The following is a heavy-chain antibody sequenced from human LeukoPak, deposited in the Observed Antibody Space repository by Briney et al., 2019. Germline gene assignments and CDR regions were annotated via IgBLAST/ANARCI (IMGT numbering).Heavy chain of an antibody. Sequence: ASVRVSCKVSVYTLSDLAIHCVRQAPGRGLEWMGGLDPEDGEAIYAQPLQGRVTMTEDTSSDTAYMVLSSLRSEDTAVYYCATRNFGDYGAFDIWGQGTMVTVSS. J-gene: IGHJ3*02. CDR3: ATRNFGDYGAFDI. CDR2: LDPEDGEA. D-gene: IGHD4-17*01. V-gene: IGHV1-24*01. CDR1: VYTLSDLA.